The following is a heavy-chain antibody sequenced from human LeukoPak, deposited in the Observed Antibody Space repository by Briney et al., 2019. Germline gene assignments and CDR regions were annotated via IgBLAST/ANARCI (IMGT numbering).Heavy chain of an antibody. J-gene: IGHJ5*02. CDR1: GASFSGYY. CDR3: ARGREHSSRRHRFDP. Sequence: SETLSLTCAVYGASFSGYYWSWIRQPPGKGLEWIGEINHSGSTNYNPSLKSRVTISVDTSKNQFSLKLSSVTAADTAVYYCARGREHSSRRHRFDPWGQGTLVTVSS. D-gene: IGHD3-3*02. V-gene: IGHV4-34*01. CDR2: INHSGST.